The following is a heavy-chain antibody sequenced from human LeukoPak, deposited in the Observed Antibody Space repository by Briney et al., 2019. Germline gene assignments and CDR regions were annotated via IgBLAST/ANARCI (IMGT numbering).Heavy chain of an antibody. V-gene: IGHV1-3*01. CDR1: GYTFTSYG. CDR3: ACGWSYFDY. D-gene: IGHD6-19*01. Sequence: ASVKVSCKASGYTFTSYGVHWVRQAPGQRLEWMGWINPGNSLTQYSQMFQGRVTITRDTSAGTAYMELSSLRSEDTAVYYCACGWSYFDYWGQGTLVTVSS. CDR2: INPGNSLT. J-gene: IGHJ4*02.